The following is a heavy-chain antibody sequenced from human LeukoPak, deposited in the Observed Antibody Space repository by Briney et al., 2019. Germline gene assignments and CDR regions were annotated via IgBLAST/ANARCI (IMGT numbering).Heavy chain of an antibody. CDR1: GGTFSSYA. V-gene: IGHV1-69*05. CDR3: ASPRDGYNDFDY. Sequence: SVKVSCKASGGTFSSYAISWVRQAPGQGLEWVGGIIPIFGTANYAQKFQGRVTITTDESTSTAYMELSSLRSEDTAVYYCASPRDGYNDFDYWGQGTLVTVSS. CDR2: IIPIFGTA. D-gene: IGHD5-24*01. J-gene: IGHJ4*02.